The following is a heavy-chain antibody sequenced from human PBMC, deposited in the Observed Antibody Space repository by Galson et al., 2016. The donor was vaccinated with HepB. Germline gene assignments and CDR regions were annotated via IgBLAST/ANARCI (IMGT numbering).Heavy chain of an antibody. CDR3: VRLLGPMVYGMDV. J-gene: IGHJ6*02. CDR1: GGSISASSYS. V-gene: IGHV4-39*01. Sequence: SETLSLTCTVSGGSISASSYSWAWIRQPPGKGLEWIGSLSYSGSAFYNPSLKNRVTMSVDTSKNQFSLNLSSVTAADTAVYYCVRLLGPMVYGMDVWGQGTTVTVSS. D-gene: IGHD3-10*01. CDR2: LSYSGSA.